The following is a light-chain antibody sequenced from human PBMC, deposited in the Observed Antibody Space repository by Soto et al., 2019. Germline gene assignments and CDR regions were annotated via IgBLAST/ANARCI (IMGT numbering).Light chain of an antibody. V-gene: IGKV1-39*01. CDR1: QSISSY. CDR2: DAS. Sequence: DIQMTQSPSSLSASVGDRVTITCRASQSISSYLNWYQQKPGEAPKLLIYDASALPRGVPSRFSGSGSGTKFTLTIASLQPDDFATYYCQQSYSTPQTFGQGTKVDIK. CDR3: QQSYSTPQT. J-gene: IGKJ1*01.